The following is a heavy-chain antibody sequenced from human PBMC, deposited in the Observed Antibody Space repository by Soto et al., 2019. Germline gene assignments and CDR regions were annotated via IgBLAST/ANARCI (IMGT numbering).Heavy chain of an antibody. V-gene: IGHV4-39*01. CDR3: VSGPGTTADY. D-gene: IGHD1-1*01. CDR1: GGSISNSSYL. Sequence: ASETLSLTCTVSGGSISNSSYLWGWIRQPPGKGLEWIGSAYYTGSTYYNPSLKSRVTISVDMSKNQFSLKVRSVTAADTAVYYCVSGPGTTADYWGQGTPVTVSS. J-gene: IGHJ4*02. CDR2: AYYTGST.